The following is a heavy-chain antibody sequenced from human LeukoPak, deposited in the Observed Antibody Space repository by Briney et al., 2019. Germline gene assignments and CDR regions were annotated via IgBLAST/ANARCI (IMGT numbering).Heavy chain of an antibody. V-gene: IGHV3-30*02. Sequence: GGSLRLSCAASGFTFSSYGMHWVRQAPGEGLEWVAFIRYDGSNKYYADSVKGRFTISRDNSKNTLYLQMNSLRAEDTAVYYCARGGWLQLPFDYWGQGTLVTVSS. D-gene: IGHD5-24*01. CDR2: IRYDGSNK. CDR1: GFTFSSYG. J-gene: IGHJ4*02. CDR3: ARGGWLQLPFDY.